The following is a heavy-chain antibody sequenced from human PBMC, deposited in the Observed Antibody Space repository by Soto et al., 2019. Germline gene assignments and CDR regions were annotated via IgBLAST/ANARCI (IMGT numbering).Heavy chain of an antibody. Sequence: QVQLVESGGGVVQPGRSLRLSCAASGFTFSSYAMHWVRQAPGKGLEWVAVISYDGSNKYYADSVKGRFTISRDNSKNTLNLQMNSLRAEDTAVYYCARDHCSSTSCYVFDYWGQGTLVTVSS. CDR1: GFTFSSYA. V-gene: IGHV3-30-3*01. CDR3: ARDHCSSTSCYVFDY. D-gene: IGHD2-2*01. J-gene: IGHJ4*02. CDR2: ISYDGSNK.